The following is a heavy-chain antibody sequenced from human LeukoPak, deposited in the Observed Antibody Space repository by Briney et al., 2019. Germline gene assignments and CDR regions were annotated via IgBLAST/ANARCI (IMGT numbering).Heavy chain of an antibody. Sequence: GGSLRLSCAAYGFTFDDYGMSWVRQAPGKGLEWVSGINWNGGSTGYADSVKGRFTISRDNSKSTLSLQMNSLRAEDTAIYYCATYRQVQVPFECWGQGTLVTVSS. D-gene: IGHD5-18*01. CDR3: ATYRQVQVPFEC. V-gene: IGHV3-20*04. CDR2: INWNGGST. J-gene: IGHJ4*02. CDR1: GFTFDDYG.